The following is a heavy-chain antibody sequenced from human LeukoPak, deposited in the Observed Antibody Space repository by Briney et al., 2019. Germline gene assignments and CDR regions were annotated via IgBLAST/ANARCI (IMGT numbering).Heavy chain of an antibody. Sequence: GGSRSLSCAASGFLFSSYRVNWVRQAPGRGLEWVASISSNNGYINYADSVKGRFTIPRHHGEHSLHLQMNSERAEDASVYYCARDLGTRKSIAFADWGQGTLVTVSS. V-gene: IGHV3-21*01. J-gene: IGHJ4*02. CDR3: ARDLGTRKSIAFAD. D-gene: IGHD6-6*01. CDR2: ISSNNGYI. CDR1: GFLFSSYR.